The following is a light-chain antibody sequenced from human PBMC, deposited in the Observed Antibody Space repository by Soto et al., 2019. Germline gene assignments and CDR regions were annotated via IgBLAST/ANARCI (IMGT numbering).Light chain of an antibody. CDR3: QQYGSSLT. CDR1: QSVSSSY. Sequence: EMVLTQSPGTLSVSPGEGATLSCRASQSVSSSYLAWYQQKPGQAPRLLIYGASTRDTGIPDRFSGSGSETDFTLTISRLEPEDCAVDYCQQYGSSLTFGAGTKVEIK. J-gene: IGKJ4*01. V-gene: IGKV3-20*01. CDR2: GAS.